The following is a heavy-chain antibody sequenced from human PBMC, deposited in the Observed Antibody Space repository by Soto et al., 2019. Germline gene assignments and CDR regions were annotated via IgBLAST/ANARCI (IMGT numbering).Heavy chain of an antibody. CDR3: ARQIAAAGTGYWYFDL. CDR1: GGSISSGGYS. CDR2: IYHSGST. D-gene: IGHD6-13*01. Sequence: SETLSLTCAVSGGSISSGGYSWSWIRQPPGKGLEWIGYIYHSGSTYYNPSLKSRVTISVDTSKNQFSLKLSSVTAADTAVYYCARQIAAAGTGYWYFDLWGRGTLVTVSS. J-gene: IGHJ2*01. V-gene: IGHV4-30-2*03.